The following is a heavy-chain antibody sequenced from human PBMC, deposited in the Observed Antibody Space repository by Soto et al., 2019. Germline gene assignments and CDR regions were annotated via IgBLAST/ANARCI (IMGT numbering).Heavy chain of an antibody. J-gene: IGHJ6*02. Sequence: QVQLVQFGAEVKKPGSSVKVSCKASGGTFSNCVFSWVRQAPGQGLEWMGGIIPVFGTTNYAQKFKGRVTITADESSSIAYMELSSLRSEDTAVYYCASTDLSSRGYNYDYYGLDVWGQGTTVIVSS. CDR3: ASTDLSSRGYNYDYYGLDV. CDR1: GGTFSNCV. V-gene: IGHV1-69*12. CDR2: IIPVFGTT. D-gene: IGHD3-10*01.